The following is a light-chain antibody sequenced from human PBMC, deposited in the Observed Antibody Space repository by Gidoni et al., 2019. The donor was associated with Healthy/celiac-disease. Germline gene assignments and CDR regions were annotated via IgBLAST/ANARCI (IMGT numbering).Light chain of an antibody. Sequence: QSVLTQPPSVSGAPGQRVTISCTGSSSNIGAGYDVPWYQQLPGTAPKLLIYGNSNRPSGVPDRFSGSKSGTSASLAITGLQAEDEADYYCQSYDSSLRHVVFGGGTKLTVL. CDR2: GNS. V-gene: IGLV1-40*01. CDR1: SSNIGAGYD. CDR3: QSYDSSLRHVV. J-gene: IGLJ2*01.